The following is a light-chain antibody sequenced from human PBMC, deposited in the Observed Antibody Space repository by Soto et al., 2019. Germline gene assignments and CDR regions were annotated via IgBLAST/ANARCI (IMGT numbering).Light chain of an antibody. J-gene: IGLJ1*01. CDR2: EVS. Sequence: QSALTQPASVSGSPGQSITISCTGTSSDVGGYNYVSWYQHHPGKAPKVMIYEVSNRPSGISNRFSGSKAGNTASLTISGLQAEDEADYYCSSYTGSSTFYVFGTGTKVTVL. CDR3: SSYTGSSTFYV. CDR1: SSDVGGYNY. V-gene: IGLV2-14*01.